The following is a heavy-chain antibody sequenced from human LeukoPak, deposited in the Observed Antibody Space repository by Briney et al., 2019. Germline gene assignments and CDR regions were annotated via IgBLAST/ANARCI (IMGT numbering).Heavy chain of an antibody. V-gene: IGHV3-23*01. Sequence: GGSLRLSCAAPGFTFSNYAMSCVRQAAGKGLEWVSTISGSGDRTYYADSVKGRFTISRDNSMNTLYLQMTSLRAEDTAVYYCVQALDIWGQGTMVTVSS. J-gene: IGHJ3*02. CDR2: ISGSGDRT. CDR3: VQALDI. CDR1: GFTFSNYA.